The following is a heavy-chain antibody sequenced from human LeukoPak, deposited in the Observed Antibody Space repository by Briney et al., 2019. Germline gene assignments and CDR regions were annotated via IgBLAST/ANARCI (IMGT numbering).Heavy chain of an antibody. D-gene: IGHD6-13*01. CDR2: IYYSGST. Sequence: SETLSLTCTVSGGSISSYYWSWIRQPPGKGLEWIGYIYYSGSTNYNPSLKSRVTISVDTSKNQFSLKLSSVTAADTAVYYCARQGQQLAPYNWFDPWGQGTLVTVSS. J-gene: IGHJ5*02. CDR1: GGSISSYY. CDR3: ARQGQQLAPYNWFDP. V-gene: IGHV4-59*08.